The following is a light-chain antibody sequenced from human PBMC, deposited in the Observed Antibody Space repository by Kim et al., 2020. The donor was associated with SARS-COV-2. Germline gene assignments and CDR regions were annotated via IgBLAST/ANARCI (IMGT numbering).Light chain of an antibody. J-gene: IGLJ2*01. CDR2: DTD. Sequence: PGGTVPLTCASNTGGVTSDHYPYWFQQKPGQAPKTLIYDTDNKHSWTPARFSGSLLGGKAALSLSGAQPEDEAEYFCSLYYSGIVIFGGGTQLTVL. V-gene: IGLV7-46*01. CDR1: TGGVTSDHY. CDR3: SLYYSGIVI.